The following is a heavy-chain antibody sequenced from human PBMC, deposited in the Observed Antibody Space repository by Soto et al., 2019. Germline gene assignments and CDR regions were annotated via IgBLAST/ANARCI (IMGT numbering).Heavy chain of an antibody. J-gene: IGHJ4*02. Sequence: PETLSLTCPLSAPSLTIGCHYWDWLRQHPGNGLEWVGRIYETGRTSYNSSLESRVPMSADKSKNQFSLKPSSVTAADTAVYYCAGLYPYESSGYHPNYRGQGTHVTVPS. CDR3: AGLYPYESSGYHPNY. CDR2: IYETGRT. CDR1: APSLTIGCHY. D-gene: IGHD3-22*01. V-gene: IGHV4-39*01.